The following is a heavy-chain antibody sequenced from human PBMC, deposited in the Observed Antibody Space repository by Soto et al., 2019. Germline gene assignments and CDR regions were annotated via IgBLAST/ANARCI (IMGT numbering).Heavy chain of an antibody. CDR1: GGSISSGGYY. Sequence: QVQLQESGPGLVKPSDTLSLTCTVSGGSISSGGYYWNWIRQYPGKGLEWIAYIYQSGTPYYNPSLKSRATISTDRSKNQFSLMLDSVTAADTAVYYCARDLRLDSWGPGTLVTVSS. D-gene: IGHD2-21*02. CDR3: ARDLRLDS. V-gene: IGHV4-31*03. CDR2: IYQSGTP. J-gene: IGHJ4*02.